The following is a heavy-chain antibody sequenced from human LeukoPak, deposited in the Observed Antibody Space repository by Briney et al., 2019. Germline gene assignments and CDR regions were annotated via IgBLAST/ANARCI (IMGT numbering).Heavy chain of an antibody. CDR1: GGSISSYY. J-gene: IGHJ4*02. CDR3: ASSSLNHLLGFDY. V-gene: IGHV4-59*01. Sequence: ETLSLTCTVSGGSISSYYWRWIRQPPGKGLEWIGYIYYSGSTNYNPSLKSRVTISVDTSKNQFSLKLSSVTAADTAVHYCASSSLNHLLGFDYWGQGTLVTVSS. D-gene: IGHD1-14*01. CDR2: IYYSGST.